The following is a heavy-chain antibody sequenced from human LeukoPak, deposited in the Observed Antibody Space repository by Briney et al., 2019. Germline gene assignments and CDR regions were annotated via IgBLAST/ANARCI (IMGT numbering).Heavy chain of an antibody. Sequence: GGSLRLSCAASGFTFSSYWMSWVRQAPGKGLEWVANIKQDGSEKYYVDSVKGRFTISRDNAKNSLYLQMNSLRAEDTAVYYCARDSYDFWSGYYLGAFDIWGQGTMVTVSS. J-gene: IGHJ3*02. CDR3: ARDSYDFWSGYYLGAFDI. V-gene: IGHV3-7*01. D-gene: IGHD3/OR15-3a*01. CDR1: GFTFSSYW. CDR2: IKQDGSEK.